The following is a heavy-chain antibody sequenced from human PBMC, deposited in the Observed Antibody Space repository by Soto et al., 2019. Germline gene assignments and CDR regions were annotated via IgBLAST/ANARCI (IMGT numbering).Heavy chain of an antibody. D-gene: IGHD2-15*01. Sequence: EVQLVESGGGLVQPGGSLRLSCAASGFTVSSNYMSWVRQAPGKGLEWVSAIYSGGSTYYADSVKGRFTISRDNSKNTLYRQMNSLRAEDTAVYYCAREGYCSGGSCYDYWGQGTLVTVSS. CDR2: IYSGGST. CDR1: GFTVSSNY. J-gene: IGHJ4*02. CDR3: AREGYCSGGSCYDY. V-gene: IGHV3-66*01.